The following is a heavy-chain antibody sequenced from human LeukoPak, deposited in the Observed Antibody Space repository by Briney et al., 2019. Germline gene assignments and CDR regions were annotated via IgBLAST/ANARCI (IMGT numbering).Heavy chain of an antibody. V-gene: IGHV4-30-4*01. Sequence: SQTLSLTCTVSGGSISSGDYYWSWIRQPPGKGLEWIGYIYYSGSTYYNPSLKSRVTISVDTSKNQFSLKLSSVTAADTAVYYCARLGYCSSGSCNSPFFDCWGQGTLVTVSS. CDR3: ARLGYCSSGSCNSPFFDC. J-gene: IGHJ4*02. D-gene: IGHD2-15*01. CDR2: IYYSGST. CDR1: GGSISSGDYY.